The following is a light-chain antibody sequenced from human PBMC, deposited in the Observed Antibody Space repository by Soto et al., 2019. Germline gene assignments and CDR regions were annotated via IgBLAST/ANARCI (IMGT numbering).Light chain of an antibody. J-gene: IGKJ4*01. V-gene: IGKV3-15*01. CDR2: DTS. CDR3: QQYNNWPPLT. Sequence: EIVMTQSPATLSVSPGERATLSCRASQSVNTNLAWYQQKPGQAPRLLIYDTSTRATGIPVRFSGSGSGTEFTLTISSRQSEDFAVYYCQQYNNWPPLTFGGGTKVEIK. CDR1: QSVNTN.